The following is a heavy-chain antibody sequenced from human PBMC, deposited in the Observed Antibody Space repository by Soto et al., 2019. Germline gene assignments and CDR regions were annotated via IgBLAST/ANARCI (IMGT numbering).Heavy chain of an antibody. J-gene: IGHJ6*02. CDR3: ARGTGDFWSGYRVDYYYGMDV. V-gene: IGHV3-48*02. CDR1: GFTFSSYS. D-gene: IGHD3-3*01. Sequence: PGGSLRLSCAASGFTFSSYSMNWVRQAPGKGLEWVSYISSSSSTIYYADSVKGRFTISRDNAKNSLYLQMNSLRDEDTAVYYCARGTGDFWSGYRVDYYYGMDVWAQGTTVTVSS. CDR2: ISSSSSTI.